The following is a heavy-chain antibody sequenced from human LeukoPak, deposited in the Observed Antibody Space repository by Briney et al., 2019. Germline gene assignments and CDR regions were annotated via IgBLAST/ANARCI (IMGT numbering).Heavy chain of an antibody. CDR1: GYTFNSYG. CDR3: ATIEGGAGTD. V-gene: IGHV1-18*01. J-gene: IGHJ4*02. Sequence: ASVKVSCKASGYTFNSYGISWVRQAPGQGLEWMGWISAYNGNTNYAQKFQGRVTMTRDTSITTAYMELTRLTSDDTAVYSCATIEGGAGTDWGQGTLVTVSS. CDR2: ISAYNGNT. D-gene: IGHD6-19*01.